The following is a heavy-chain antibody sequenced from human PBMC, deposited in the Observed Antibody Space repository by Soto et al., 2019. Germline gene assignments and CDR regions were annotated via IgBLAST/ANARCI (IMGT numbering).Heavy chain of an antibody. CDR2: ISYDGSNK. V-gene: IGHV3-30-3*01. CDR3: ARDDIAVAGTGWHWFDP. D-gene: IGHD6-19*01. CDR1: GFTFSSYA. Sequence: GGSLRLSCAASGFTFSSYAMHWVRQAPGKGLEWVAVISYDGSNKYYADSVKGRFTISRDNSKNTLYLQMNSLRAEDTAVYYCARDDIAVAGTGWHWFDPWGQGTLVTVSS. J-gene: IGHJ5*02.